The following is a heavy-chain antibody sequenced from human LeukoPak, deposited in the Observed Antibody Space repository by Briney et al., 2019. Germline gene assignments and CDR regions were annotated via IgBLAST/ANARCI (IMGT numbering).Heavy chain of an antibody. V-gene: IGHV5-51*01. J-gene: IGHJ4*02. CDR3: ASSVASQLDY. D-gene: IGHD5-12*01. CDR2: VYPGDSDT. Sequence: GESLKISCKGSGYRFTSYWIGWVRQMPGKGLEWMGIVYPGDSDTRYSPSFQGQVTISADKSISTAYLQWSSLKASDTDMYYCASSVASQLDYWGQGTLVTVSS. CDR1: GYRFTSYW.